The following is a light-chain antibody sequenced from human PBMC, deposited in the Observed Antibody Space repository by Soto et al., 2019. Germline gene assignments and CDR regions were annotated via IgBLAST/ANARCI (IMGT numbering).Light chain of an antibody. Sequence: DIQMTQSPSTLSPSVGDRVTITCRARQSISTWLAWYQQKAGKAPKLLIYDASILESGVPSRFSGSGSGTEFTLTISSLQPDDFATYYCQHYNSYPGTFGQGTKVEI. CDR2: DAS. CDR3: QHYNSYPGT. J-gene: IGKJ1*01. CDR1: QSISTW. V-gene: IGKV1-5*01.